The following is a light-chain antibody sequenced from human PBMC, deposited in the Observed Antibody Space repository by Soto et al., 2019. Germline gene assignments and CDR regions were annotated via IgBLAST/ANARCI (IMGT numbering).Light chain of an antibody. CDR1: SSAVGGYNY. CDR3: CSYAGSPRYV. V-gene: IGLV2-11*01. CDR2: DVS. J-gene: IGLJ1*01. Sequence: QSALTQPRSVSGSPGQSVTISCTGTSSAVGGYNYVSWYQQHPGKAPKVMIYDVSGRPSGVPDRFSGSKSGNTASLTISGLQAEDEADYYCCSYAGSPRYVFGTGTKVTVL.